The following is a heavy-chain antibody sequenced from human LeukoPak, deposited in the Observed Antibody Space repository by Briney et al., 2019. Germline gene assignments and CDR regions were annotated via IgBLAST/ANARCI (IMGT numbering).Heavy chain of an antibody. J-gene: IGHJ3*01. Sequence: GGALRLSCAASGVTFSSYAMSSVRPAPRKRVGWVSYISVSSATIHDADSVKGRFTISRDNDKNPLYLQLNSLRAEDTALYYCARDTHYYGSGSPAFDLWGRGTMVTVSS. V-gene: IGHV3-48*01. D-gene: IGHD3-10*01. CDR2: ISVSSATI. CDR3: ARDTHYYGSGSPAFDL. CDR1: GVTFSSYA.